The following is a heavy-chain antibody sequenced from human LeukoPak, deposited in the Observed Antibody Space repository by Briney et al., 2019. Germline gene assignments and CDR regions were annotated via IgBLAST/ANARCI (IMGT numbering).Heavy chain of an antibody. CDR3: ARESPTTTNFDY. D-gene: IGHD1-26*01. CDR2: INPNSGGT. V-gene: IGHV1-2*02. Sequence: GASVKVSCKASGYTFTGYYMHWVRQAPGQGLEWMGWINPNSGGTNYAQKFQGRVTMTRDTSISTAYMELGRLRSDDTAVYYCARESPTTTNFDYWGQGTLVTVSS. J-gene: IGHJ4*02. CDR1: GYTFTGYY.